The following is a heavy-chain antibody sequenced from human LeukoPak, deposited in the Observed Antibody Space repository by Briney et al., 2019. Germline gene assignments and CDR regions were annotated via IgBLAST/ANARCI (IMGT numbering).Heavy chain of an antibody. CDR2: IKQDGSEK. V-gene: IGHV3-7*01. D-gene: IGHD5-18*01. CDR3: ASPSGYSYVSSFDY. Sequence: PGGSLRLSCAASGFTFSSYWMSWVRQAPGKGLEWAANIKQDGSEKYYVDSVKGRFTISRDNAKNSLYLQMNSLRAEDTAVYYCASPSGYSYVSSFDYWGQGTLVTVSS. J-gene: IGHJ4*02. CDR1: GFTFSSYW.